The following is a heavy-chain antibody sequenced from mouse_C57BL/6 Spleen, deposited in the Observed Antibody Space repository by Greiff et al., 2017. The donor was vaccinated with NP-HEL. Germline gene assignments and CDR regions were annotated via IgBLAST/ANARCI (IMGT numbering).Heavy chain of an antibody. D-gene: IGHD4-1*01. CDR3: ARRNLTTYYFDY. CDR1: GYTFTSYG. Sequence: QVQLQQSGAELARPGASVKLSCKASGYTFTSYGISWVKQRTGQGLEWIGEIYPRSGNTYYNEKFKGKATLTADKSSSTAYMELRSLTSEDSAVYFCARRNLTTYYFDYWGQGTTLTVSS. CDR2: IYPRSGNT. V-gene: IGHV1-81*01. J-gene: IGHJ2*01.